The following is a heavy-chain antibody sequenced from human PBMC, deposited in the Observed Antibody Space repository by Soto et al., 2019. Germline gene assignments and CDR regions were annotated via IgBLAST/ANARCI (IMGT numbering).Heavy chain of an antibody. J-gene: IGHJ5*02. CDR3: ASQLGVVVVAAATRSGWFDP. D-gene: IGHD2-15*01. CDR2: IYYSGST. V-gene: IGHV4-39*01. Sequence: AETLSLTCTVSGGSIISSTHYWGWIRQPPGKGLEWIGTIYYSGSTYYSPSLKSRVTISVDTSKNQFSLKLTSVTAADTAVYYCASQLGVVVVAAATRSGWFDPWGQGTLVTVSS. CDR1: GGSIISSTHY.